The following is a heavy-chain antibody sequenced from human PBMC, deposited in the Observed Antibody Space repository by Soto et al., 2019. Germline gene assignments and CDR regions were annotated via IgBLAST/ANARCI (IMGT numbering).Heavy chain of an antibody. CDR2: ISYDGSNK. D-gene: IGHD3-3*01. V-gene: IGHV3-30*18. J-gene: IGHJ6*01. CDR1: GFTFSSYG. CDR3: AKGESRLRFLEWGYYRMDV. Sequence: QVQLVESGGGVVQPGRSLRLSCAASGFTFSSYGMHWVRQAPGKGLEWVAVISYDGSNKYYADSVKGRFTISRDNSKNTLYLQMNSLRAEDTAVYYCAKGESRLRFLEWGYYRMDVW.